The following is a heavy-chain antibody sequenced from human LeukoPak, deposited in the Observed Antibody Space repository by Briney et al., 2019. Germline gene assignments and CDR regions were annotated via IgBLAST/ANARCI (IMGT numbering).Heavy chain of an antibody. CDR2: ISGSGART. Sequence: GGSLRLSCAVSGFTFSSYAMSWVRQAPGKGLEWVSAISGSGARTYYAGSVKGRFTISRDTSKNTLYLQMNSLRAEDTAVYYCAKDMGEDGSYYLDYWGQGTLVTVSS. D-gene: IGHD1-26*01. V-gene: IGHV3-23*01. CDR3: AKDMGEDGSYYLDY. J-gene: IGHJ4*02. CDR1: GFTFSSYA.